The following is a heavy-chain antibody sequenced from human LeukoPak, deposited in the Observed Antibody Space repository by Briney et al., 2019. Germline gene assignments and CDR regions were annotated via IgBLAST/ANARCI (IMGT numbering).Heavy chain of an antibody. CDR3: ARLRRNWEPNFDY. CDR1: GYTFTSYG. D-gene: IGHD1-26*01. Sequence: ASVRVSCKASGYTFTSYGISWVRQAPGQGLEWMGWISAYNGNTNYAQKPQGRVTMTTDTSTSTAYMELSSLRSDDTAVYYCARLRRNWEPNFDYWGQGTLVTVSS. CDR2: ISAYNGNT. V-gene: IGHV1-18*01. J-gene: IGHJ4*02.